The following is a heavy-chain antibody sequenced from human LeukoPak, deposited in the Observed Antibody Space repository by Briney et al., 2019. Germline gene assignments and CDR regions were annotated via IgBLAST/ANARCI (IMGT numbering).Heavy chain of an antibody. V-gene: IGHV3-23*01. CDR3: AKDGWGYDSSGYYTAPDH. Sequence: GGSLRLSFVGSGFTFRSHAMSWVRQAPGKGLEWVSAISGSGGSTYYADSVKGRFTVSRDNSKNTLSLQMNSLRAEDTAVYYCAKDGWGYDSSGYYTAPDHWGQGTLVTVSS. CDR1: GFTFRSHA. J-gene: IGHJ4*02. D-gene: IGHD3-22*01. CDR2: ISGSGGST.